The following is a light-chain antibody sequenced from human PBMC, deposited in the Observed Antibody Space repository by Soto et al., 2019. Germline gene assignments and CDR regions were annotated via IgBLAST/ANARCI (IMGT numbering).Light chain of an antibody. CDR3: VQGTHWPRT. Sequence: DVVMTQSPLFLPVTLGQPASISCRSSESLVFSDGNTYLTWLHQRPGQSPRRLIYKVSKRDSGVPDRFSGSGSGSDFTRKISRVEAEDVGLYYCVQGTHWPRTFGQGTKVEIK. CDR2: KVS. CDR1: ESLVFSDGNTY. J-gene: IGKJ1*01. V-gene: IGKV2-30*01.